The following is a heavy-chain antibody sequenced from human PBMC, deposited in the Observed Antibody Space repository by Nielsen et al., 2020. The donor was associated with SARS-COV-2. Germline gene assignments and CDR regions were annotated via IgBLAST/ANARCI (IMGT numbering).Heavy chain of an antibody. CDR2: IYYSGST. J-gene: IGHJ4*02. D-gene: IGHD5-24*01. CDR1: GGSISSYY. V-gene: IGHV4-59*01. Sequence: SETLSLTCTVSGGSISSYYWSWIRQPAGKGLEWIGYIYYSGSTNYNPSLKSRVTISVDTSKNQFSLKLSSVTAADTAVYYCASVAIDGLADYWGQGTLITVSS. CDR3: ASVAIDGLADY.